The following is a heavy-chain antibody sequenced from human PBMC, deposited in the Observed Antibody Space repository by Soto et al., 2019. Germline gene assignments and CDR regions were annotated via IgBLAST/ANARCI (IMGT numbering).Heavy chain of an antibody. V-gene: IGHV3-23*01. Sequence: PGGSLRLSCAASGFTFSSYAMSWVRQAPGKGLEWVSTISGSGGSTYYADPAKGRFTISRDNSKNTLNLQMNSLRAEGTAGNYWAKYGGPAYCNSPGCSAEHFDYWGRGTQVTVSS. D-gene: IGHD2-2*01. J-gene: IGHJ4*02. CDR1: GFTFSSYA. CDR3: AKYGGPAYCNSPGCSAEHFDY. CDR2: ISGSGGST.